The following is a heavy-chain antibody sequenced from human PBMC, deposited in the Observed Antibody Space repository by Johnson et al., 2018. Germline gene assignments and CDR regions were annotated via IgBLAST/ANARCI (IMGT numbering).Heavy chain of an antibody. CDR1: GFTFSGSA. Sequence: VQLVESGGGLVQPGGSLKLSCAASGFTFSGSAMHWVRQASGKGLEWVGRIRSKANSYATAYAVSVKGRFTISRDDSKNTAYLQMNSLKTEDTAVYYCSVLQWGAFDIWGQGTMVTVSS. D-gene: IGHD5-24*01. V-gene: IGHV3-73*01. CDR2: IRSKANSYAT. J-gene: IGHJ3*02. CDR3: SVLQWGAFDI.